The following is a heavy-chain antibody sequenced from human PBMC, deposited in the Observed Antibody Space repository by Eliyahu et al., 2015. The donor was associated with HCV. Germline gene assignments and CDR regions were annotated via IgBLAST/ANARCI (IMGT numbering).Heavy chain of an antibody. D-gene: IGHD4-23*01. V-gene: IGHV6-1*01. CDR2: TYYKSNWFY. Sequence: QVQLQQSGPGLVKPSQTLSLTCXIFGDXVXNNXAAWNWIRQSPSRGLEWLGRTYYKSNWFYDYAVSVKSRITISPDTSKNRFSLHLNSVTPEDTAVYFCARNFDYHGNSFTFDYWGQGTLVTVSS. CDR1: GDXVXNNXAA. J-gene: IGHJ4*02. CDR3: ARNFDYHGNSFTFDY.